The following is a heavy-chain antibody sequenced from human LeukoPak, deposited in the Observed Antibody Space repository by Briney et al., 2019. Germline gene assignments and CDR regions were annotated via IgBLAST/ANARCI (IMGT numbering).Heavy chain of an antibody. D-gene: IGHD3-9*01. J-gene: IGHJ3*02. Sequence: SETLSLTCTVSGGSISSSSYYWGWIRQPPGKGLEWIGSINYSGSTYYNPSLKSRVTKSVDTSKNQFSLKLSSVTAADTAVYYCARPRRRYDILTGYYGLDAFDIWGQGTMVTVSS. CDR2: INYSGST. V-gene: IGHV4-39*07. CDR1: GGSISSSSYY. CDR3: ARPRRRYDILTGYYGLDAFDI.